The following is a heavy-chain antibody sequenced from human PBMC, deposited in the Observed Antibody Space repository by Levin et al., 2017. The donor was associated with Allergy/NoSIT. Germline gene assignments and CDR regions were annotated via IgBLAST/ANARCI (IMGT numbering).Heavy chain of an antibody. D-gene: IGHD5-12*01. J-gene: IGHJ3*02. V-gene: IGHV3-9*01. CDR1: RITFEAYS. Sequence: GGSLRLSCAASRITFEAYSMHWVRQGPGKGLEWVAGISWNGGSIGYADSVRGRFTISRDNSKKSLFLHMNSLRLEDTALYYCVKDTYGGFDWGGLEPFDIWGQGTMVTVSS. CDR2: ISWNGGSI. CDR3: VKDTYGGFDWGGLEPFDI.